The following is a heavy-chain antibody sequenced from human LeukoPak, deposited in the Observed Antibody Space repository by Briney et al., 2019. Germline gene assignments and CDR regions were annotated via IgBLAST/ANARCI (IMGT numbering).Heavy chain of an antibody. CDR3: AKKVTSRGFDY. D-gene: IGHD2-21*02. CDR1: GFTFSSYA. Sequence: GGSLRLSSAASGFTFSSYAMSWVRQASGKGLEWVSTISGSGDSTYYADSVKGRFTISRDNSKNTLYLQMNSLRAEDTAVYYCAKKVTSRGFDYWGQGTLVTVSS. J-gene: IGHJ4*02. CDR2: ISGSGDST. V-gene: IGHV3-23*01.